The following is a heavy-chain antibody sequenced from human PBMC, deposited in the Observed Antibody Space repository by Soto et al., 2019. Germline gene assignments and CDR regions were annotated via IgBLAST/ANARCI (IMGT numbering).Heavy chain of an antibody. D-gene: IGHD1-1*01. CDR1: GYTFTSYG. CDR3: ARDRVPSYYYYGMDV. V-gene: IGHV1-18*04. J-gene: IGHJ6*02. Sequence: ASVKVSCKASGYTFTSYGISWVRQAPGQGLEWMGWISAYNGNTNYAQKLQGRVTMTTDTSTSTAYMELRSLRSDDTAGYYCARDRVPSYYYYGMDVWGQGTTVTVSS. CDR2: ISAYNGNT.